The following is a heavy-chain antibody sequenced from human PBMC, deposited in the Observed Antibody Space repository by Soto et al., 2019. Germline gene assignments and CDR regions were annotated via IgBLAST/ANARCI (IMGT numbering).Heavy chain of an antibody. J-gene: IGHJ4*02. CDR3: VSAAMPMYYFDY. D-gene: IGHD2-2*01. CDR1: GFNFSSYW. Sequence: GGSLRLSCAASGFNFSSYWMSWVRQAPGKGLEWVANIKQDGSEKYYVDSVKGRFTISRDNAKNSLYLQMNSLRAEDTAVYYCVSAAMPMYYFDYWGQGTLVTVSS. V-gene: IGHV3-7*01. CDR2: IKQDGSEK.